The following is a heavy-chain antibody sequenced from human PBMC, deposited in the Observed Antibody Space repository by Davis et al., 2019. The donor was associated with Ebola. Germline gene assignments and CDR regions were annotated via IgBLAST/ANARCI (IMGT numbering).Heavy chain of an antibody. J-gene: IGHJ6*02. CDR1: GFTFSDYY. CDR2: ISSSSSYT. Sequence: GESLKISCAASGFTFSDYYMSWIRQAPGKGLEWVSYISSSSSYTNYADSVKGRFTISRDNSKNTLYLQMNSLRAEDTAVYYCAKSNGAYYYYGMDVWGQGTTVTVSS. CDR3: AKSNGAYYYYGMDV. D-gene: IGHD3-10*01. V-gene: IGHV3-11*06.